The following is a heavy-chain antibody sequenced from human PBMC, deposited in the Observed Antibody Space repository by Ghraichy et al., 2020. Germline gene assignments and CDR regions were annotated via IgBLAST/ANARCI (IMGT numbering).Heavy chain of an antibody. CDR3: ARVRYDSSGYYPYYYYGMDV. V-gene: IGHV4-61*01. CDR1: GGSVSSGSYY. J-gene: IGHJ6*02. CDR2: IYYSGST. Sequence: SETLSLTCTVSGGSVSSGSYYWSWIRQPPGKGLEWIGYIYYSGSTNYNPSLKSRVTISVDTSKNQFSLKLSSVTAADTAVYYCARVRYDSSGYYPYYYYGMDVWGQGTTVTVSS. D-gene: IGHD3-22*01.